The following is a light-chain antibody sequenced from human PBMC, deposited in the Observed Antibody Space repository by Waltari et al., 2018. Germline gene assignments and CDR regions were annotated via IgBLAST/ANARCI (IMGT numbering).Light chain of an antibody. CDR3: QQSYTTVWT. J-gene: IGKJ1*01. CDR2: GAS. Sequence: DSQSTQSPSTLHASVGNRVTITRRGSQPISKSLNWHQQKAGTPPKLLIYGASNMQSGVPSRFTGSGAGTNFTLTISSLQPEDFATYFCQQSYTTVWTFGQGTKVEVK. V-gene: IGKV1-39*01. CDR1: QPISKS.